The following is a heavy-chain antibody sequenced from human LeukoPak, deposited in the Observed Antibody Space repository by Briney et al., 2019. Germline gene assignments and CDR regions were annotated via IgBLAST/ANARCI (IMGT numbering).Heavy chain of an antibody. CDR1: GFTFRSHD. D-gene: IGHD2-8*01. J-gene: IGHJ3*02. Sequence: PEGSLRLSCAASGFTFRSHDMHWVRQAPGKGLEWVTSVRFDGSDKKYADSVKGRFTISRDNSKNTLSLQMISLRTEDTAMYYCAKSLYPDAFDIWGPGTMVTVS. CDR3: AKSLYPDAFDI. CDR2: VRFDGSDK. V-gene: IGHV3-30*02.